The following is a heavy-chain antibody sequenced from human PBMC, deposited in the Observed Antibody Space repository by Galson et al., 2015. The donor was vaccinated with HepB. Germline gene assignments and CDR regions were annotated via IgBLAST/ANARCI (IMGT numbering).Heavy chain of an antibody. D-gene: IGHD5-18*01. CDR2: ISYDGSNK. V-gene: IGHV3-30-3*01. CDR3: ARDTAMIFDY. CDR1: GFTFSSYA. Sequence: SLRLSCAASGFTFSSYAMHWVRQAPGKGLEWVAVISYDGSNKYYADSVKGRFTISRDNSKNTLYLQMNSLRAEDTAVYYCARDTAMIFDYWGQGTLVTVSS. J-gene: IGHJ4*02.